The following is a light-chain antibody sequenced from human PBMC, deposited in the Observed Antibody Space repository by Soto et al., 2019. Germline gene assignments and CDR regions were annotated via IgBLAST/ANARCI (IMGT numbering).Light chain of an antibody. CDR1: SGSVSTSYY. J-gene: IGLJ1*01. CDR2: STN. CDR3: VLYMGSGIGV. Sequence: QTVVTQEPSFSVSPGGTVTLTCALSSGSVSTSYYPSWYQQTPGQAPRTLIYSTNTRSSGVPDRFSGSILGNKAALTIAGAQADDESDYHCVLYMGSGIGVFGTGTKVTVL. V-gene: IGLV8-61*01.